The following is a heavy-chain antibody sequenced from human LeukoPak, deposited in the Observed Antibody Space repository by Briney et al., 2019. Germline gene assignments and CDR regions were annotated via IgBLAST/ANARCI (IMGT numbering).Heavy chain of an antibody. V-gene: IGHV4-4*07. CDR3: ARHNGFDRGYYYYMDV. Sequence: SETLSLTCTVSGGFINSYYWSWIRQPAGKGLEWIGRVYTSGIANYNPSLKSRITMSVDTSKNQFSLKLTSVTAADTAVYYCARHNGFDRGYYYYMDVWGKGTTVTVSS. D-gene: IGHD3-9*01. CDR2: VYTSGIA. J-gene: IGHJ6*03. CDR1: GGFINSYY.